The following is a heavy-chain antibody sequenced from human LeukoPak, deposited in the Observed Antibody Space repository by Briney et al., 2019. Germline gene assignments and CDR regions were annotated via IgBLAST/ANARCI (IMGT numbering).Heavy chain of an antibody. J-gene: IGHJ3*02. Sequence: PGGSLRLSCAASGFTFSSYEMNWVRQAPGKGLEWVSYISSSGSTIYYADSVKGRFTISRDNAKNSLYLQMNSLRAEDTAVYYCARGSDSSSWYSGAFDIWGQGTMATVSS. CDR2: ISSSGSTI. CDR1: GFTFSSYE. V-gene: IGHV3-48*03. D-gene: IGHD6-13*01. CDR3: ARGSDSSSWYSGAFDI.